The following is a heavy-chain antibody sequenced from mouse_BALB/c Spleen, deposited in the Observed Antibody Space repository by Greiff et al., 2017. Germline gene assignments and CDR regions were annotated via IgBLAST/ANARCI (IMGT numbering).Heavy chain of an antibody. CDR1: GFSLTSYD. CDR3: VRPDYDYYAMDY. D-gene: IGHD2-4*01. CDR2: IWTGGGT. J-gene: IGHJ4*01. V-gene: IGHV2-9-2*01. Sequence: VKLLESGPGLVAPSQSLSITCTVSGFSLTSYDISWIRQPPGKGLEWLGVIWTGGGTNYNSAFMSRLSISKDNSKSQVFLKMNSLQTDDTAIYYCVRPDYDYYAMDYWGQGTSVTVSS.